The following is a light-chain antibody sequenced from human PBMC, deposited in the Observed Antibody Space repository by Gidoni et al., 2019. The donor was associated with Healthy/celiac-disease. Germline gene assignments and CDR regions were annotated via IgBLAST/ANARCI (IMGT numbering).Light chain of an antibody. Sequence: DIVMTQSPASLAASLGERATINCKSSQSVLYSSNNKTYLAWYQQKPGQPPKRLIYWASTRESGVPDRFSGRGAGTDFTLTISSLQAEDVAVYYCQKYYSTPWTFGQGTKVEIK. CDR3: QKYYSTPWT. CDR1: QSVLYSSNNKTY. CDR2: WAS. J-gene: IGKJ1*01. V-gene: IGKV4-1*01.